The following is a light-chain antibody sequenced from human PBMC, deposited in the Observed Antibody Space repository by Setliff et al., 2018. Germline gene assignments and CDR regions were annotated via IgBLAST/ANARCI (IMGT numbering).Light chain of an antibody. CDR3: CSYAGSFFV. V-gene: IGLV2-11*01. CDR1: SSDVGGYNY. CDR2: DVX. Sequence: QSALTQPRSVSGSPGQSVTISCTGTSSDVGGYNYVSWYQQHPGKAPKLMIYDVXXXXXXXXXXXXXXKXGXXASLTISGLQAEDEADYYCCSYAGSFFVFGTGTKVTVL. J-gene: IGLJ1*01.